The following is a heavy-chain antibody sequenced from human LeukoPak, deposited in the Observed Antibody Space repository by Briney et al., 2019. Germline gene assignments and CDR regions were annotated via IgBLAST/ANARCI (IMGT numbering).Heavy chain of an antibody. CDR1: GGSISSYY. CDR2: IYYSGST. CDR3: ARSWGDYYYYYGMDV. Sequence: SETLSLTCTVSGGSISSYYWSWIRQPPGKGLEWIGYIYYSGSTNYNPSLKSRVTISVDTSKNQFSLKLSSVTAADTAVYYCARSWGDYYYYYGMDVWGQGTTVTVSS. D-gene: IGHD3-16*01. J-gene: IGHJ6*02. V-gene: IGHV4-59*01.